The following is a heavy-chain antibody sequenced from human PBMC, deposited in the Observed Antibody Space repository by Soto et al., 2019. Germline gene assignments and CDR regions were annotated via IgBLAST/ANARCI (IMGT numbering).Heavy chain of an antibody. V-gene: IGHV2-5*02. J-gene: IGHJ4*02. CDR2: VYWDDSK. CDR3: AHCRGGVASF. D-gene: IGHD2-2*01. Sequence: QITLNESGPTLVKPTQTLTLTCTFSGFSLSTRDVGVGWIRQPPGEALEWLGVVYWDDSKTYSPSLESRLTITKDPSKNQVVLRITKMDPVDSATYYCAHCRGGVASFWGQGTLVTVSS. CDR1: GFSLSTRDVG.